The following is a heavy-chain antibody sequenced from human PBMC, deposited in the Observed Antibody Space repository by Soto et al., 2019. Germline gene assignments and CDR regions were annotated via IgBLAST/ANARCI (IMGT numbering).Heavy chain of an antibody. CDR2: IKSKTDGGTT. CDR1: GFTFSNAW. V-gene: IGHV3-15*01. CDR3: TTEPGDTIGYYGMDV. J-gene: IGHJ6*02. D-gene: IGHD4-17*01. Sequence: GSLRLSCAASGFTFSNAWMSWVRQAPGKGLEWVGRIKSKTDGGTTDYAAPVKGRFTISRDDSKNTLYLQMNSLKTEDTAVYYCTTEPGDTIGYYGMDVWGQGTTVTVSS.